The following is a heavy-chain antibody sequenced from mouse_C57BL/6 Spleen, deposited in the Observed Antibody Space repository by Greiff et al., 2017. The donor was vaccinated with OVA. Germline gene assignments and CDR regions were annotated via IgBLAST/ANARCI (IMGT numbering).Heavy chain of an antibody. Sequence: EVHLVESGGGLVKPGGSLKLSCAASGFTFSSYAMSWVRQTPEKRLEWVATISDGGSYTYYPDNVKGRFTISRDNAKNNLYLQMSHLKSEDTAMYYCARDGDGYGDYWGQGTTLTVSS. V-gene: IGHV5-4*01. CDR2: ISDGGSYT. D-gene: IGHD2-2*01. J-gene: IGHJ2*01. CDR1: GFTFSSYA. CDR3: ARDGDGYGDY.